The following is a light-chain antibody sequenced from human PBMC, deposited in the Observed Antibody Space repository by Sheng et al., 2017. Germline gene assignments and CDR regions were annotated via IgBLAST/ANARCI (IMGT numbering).Light chain of an antibody. CDR1: KLGGKY. J-gene: IGLJ2*01. V-gene: IGLV3-1*01. CDR2: HDS. Sequence: SYELTQPPSVSVSPGQTASITCSADKLGGKYVCWYQQKPGQSPVLVIWHDSKRPPQGSLSDSLAPTLGTQATLTIRGTQALDEADYYCQAWDSTTAGVVFGGGTKLTVL. CDR3: QAWDSTTAGVV.